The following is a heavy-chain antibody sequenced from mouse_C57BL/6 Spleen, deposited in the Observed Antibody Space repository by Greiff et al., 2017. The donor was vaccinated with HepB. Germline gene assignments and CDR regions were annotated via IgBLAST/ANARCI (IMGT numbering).Heavy chain of an antibody. Sequence: EVQLVESGPGLVKPSQSLSLTCSVTGYSITSGYYWNWIRQFPGNKLEWMGYISYDGSNNYNPSLKNRISITRDTSKNQFFLKLNSVTTEDTATYYCARDQVYDGYFSWFAYWGQGTLVTVSA. D-gene: IGHD2-3*01. V-gene: IGHV3-6*01. CDR2: ISYDGSN. CDR3: ARDQVYDGYFSWFAY. CDR1: GYSITSGYY. J-gene: IGHJ3*01.